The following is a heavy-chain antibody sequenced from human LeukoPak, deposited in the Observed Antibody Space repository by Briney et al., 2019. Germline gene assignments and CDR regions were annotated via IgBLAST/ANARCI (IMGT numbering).Heavy chain of an antibody. J-gene: IGHJ3*02. V-gene: IGHV4-61*02. Sequence: PSQTLSLTCTASGGSISSGSYYWSWIRQPAGKGLEWIGRIYTSGSTNYNPSLKSRVTISVDTSKNQFSLKLSSVSAADTAVYYCARGPKGIAVAGTTAFDIWGQGTMVTVSS. CDR2: IYTSGST. CDR3: ARGPKGIAVAGTTAFDI. D-gene: IGHD6-19*01. CDR1: GGSISSGSYY.